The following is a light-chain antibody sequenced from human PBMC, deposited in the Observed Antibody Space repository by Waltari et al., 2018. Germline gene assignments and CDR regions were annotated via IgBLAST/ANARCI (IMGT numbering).Light chain of an antibody. CDR1: QGVGDS. CDR3: QKYNIAPRT. CDR2: GAS. V-gene: IGKV1-27*01. Sequence: DIQLTQSPSSLSASAGDRVTITCGASQGVGDSVAWYQQEPGEPPTPLNYGASTLHSGVPSGFSGSGSETDFTLTISRLQAEDVATYYCQKYNIAPRTFGPGTKVEIK. J-gene: IGKJ1*01.